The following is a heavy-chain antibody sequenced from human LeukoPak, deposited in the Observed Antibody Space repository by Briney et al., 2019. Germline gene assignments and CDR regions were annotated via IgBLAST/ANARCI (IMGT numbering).Heavy chain of an antibody. CDR3: TKADSSSWYYFDY. Sequence: GGSLRLSCAASGFSFSSYAMSWVRQAPGKGLEWVSAISGSGGSTYYADSVKGRFTISRDNSKNTLYLQMNSLRAEDTAVYYCTKADSSSWYYFDYWGQGTLVTVSS. V-gene: IGHV3-23*01. CDR2: ISGSGGST. CDR1: GFSFSSYA. D-gene: IGHD6-13*01. J-gene: IGHJ4*02.